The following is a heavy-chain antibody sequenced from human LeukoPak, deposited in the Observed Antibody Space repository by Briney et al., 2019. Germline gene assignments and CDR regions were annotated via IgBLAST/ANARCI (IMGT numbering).Heavy chain of an antibody. Sequence: SETLSLTCTVSGGPFTTYYWSWLRQPPGKGLEWMGYMSYRGSTNYNPSLTSRVTISIDTSKNQFSLKLNSVTAADTVVYYCARGLGPYCVSTSCQDYWGRGTLVTVSS. CDR1: GGPFTTYY. V-gene: IGHV4-59*01. CDR2: MSYRGST. J-gene: IGHJ4*02. CDR3: ARGLGPYCVSTSCQDY. D-gene: IGHD2-2*01.